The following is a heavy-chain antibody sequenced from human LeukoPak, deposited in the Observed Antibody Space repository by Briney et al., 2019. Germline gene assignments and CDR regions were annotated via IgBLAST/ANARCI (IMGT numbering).Heavy chain of an antibody. Sequence: GGSLRLSCAVSGFTFSSYAMSWVRQAPGKGLEWVSAISGSGGSTYYADSVKGRFTISRDNSKNTLYLQMNSLRAEDTAVYYCAKDITMIVVVTDYWGQGTLVTVSS. CDR1: GFTFSSYA. V-gene: IGHV3-23*01. CDR2: ISGSGGST. D-gene: IGHD3-22*01. J-gene: IGHJ4*02. CDR3: AKDITMIVVVTDY.